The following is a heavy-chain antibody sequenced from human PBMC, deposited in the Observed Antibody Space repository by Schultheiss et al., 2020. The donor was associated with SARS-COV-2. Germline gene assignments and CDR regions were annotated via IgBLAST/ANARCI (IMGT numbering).Heavy chain of an antibody. CDR1: GGSISSYY. CDR3: ARMRITMVRIDAFDI. CDR2: IYTSGST. V-gene: IGHV4-4*07. Sequence: SETLSLTCTVSGGSISSYYWSWIRQPPGKGLEWIGRIYTSGSTNYNPSLKSRVTISVDTSKNQFSLKLSSVTAADTAVYYCARMRITMVRIDAFDIWGQGTMVTVSS. J-gene: IGHJ3*02. D-gene: IGHD3-10*01.